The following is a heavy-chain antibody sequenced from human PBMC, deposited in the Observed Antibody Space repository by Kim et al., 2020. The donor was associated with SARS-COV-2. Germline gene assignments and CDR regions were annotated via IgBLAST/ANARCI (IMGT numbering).Heavy chain of an antibody. CDR3: ARAGHGSSWYNYYYYGMDV. Sequence: ASVKVSCKASGYTFTSYAMHWVRQAPGQRLEWMGWINAGNGNTKYSQKFQGRVTITRDTSASTAYMELSSLRSEDTAVYYCARAGHGSSWYNYYYYGMDVWGQGTTVTVSS. V-gene: IGHV1-3*01. D-gene: IGHD6-13*01. CDR2: INAGNGNT. CDR1: GYTFTSYA. J-gene: IGHJ6*02.